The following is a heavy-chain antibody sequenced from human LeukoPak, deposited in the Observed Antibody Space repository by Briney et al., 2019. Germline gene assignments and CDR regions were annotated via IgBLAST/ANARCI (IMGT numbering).Heavy chain of an antibody. CDR2: IRYDGSHN. CDR3: AKAMTTVTPFDY. D-gene: IGHD4-17*01. Sequence: PGGSLRLSCAASGFIFSSSGMHWVRQAPGKGLEWVAFIRYDGSHNYYADSVKGRFTISRDSSKKTLYLQMNSLRVGDTAVYYCAKAMTTVTPFDYWGQGTLVTVSS. J-gene: IGHJ4*02. V-gene: IGHV3-30*02. CDR1: GFIFSSSG.